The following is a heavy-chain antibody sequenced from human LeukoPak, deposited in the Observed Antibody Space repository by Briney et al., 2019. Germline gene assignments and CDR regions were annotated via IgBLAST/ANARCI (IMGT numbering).Heavy chain of an antibody. D-gene: IGHD3-22*01. V-gene: IGHV3-11*01. Sequence: GGSLRLSCAASGFTVSSNYMSWVRQAPGKGLEWVSYISSSGSTIYYADSVKGRFTISRDNAKNSLYLQMNSLRAEDTAVYYCARVVVSDFDYWGQGTLVTVSS. CDR1: GFTVSSNY. CDR2: ISSSGSTI. J-gene: IGHJ4*02. CDR3: ARVVVSDFDY.